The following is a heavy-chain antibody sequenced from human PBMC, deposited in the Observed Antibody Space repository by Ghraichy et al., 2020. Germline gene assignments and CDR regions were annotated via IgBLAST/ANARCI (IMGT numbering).Heavy chain of an antibody. CDR2: ISWNSGSI. CDR3: AKAHQVYYDSSGYDY. Sequence: GGSLRLSCAASGFTFDDYAMHWVRQAPGKGLEWVSGISWNSGSIGYADSVKGRFTISRDNAKNSLYLQMNSLRVEDMAVYYCAKAHQVYYDSSGYDYWGQGTLVTVSS. D-gene: IGHD3-22*01. J-gene: IGHJ4*02. CDR1: GFTFDDYA. V-gene: IGHV3-9*03.